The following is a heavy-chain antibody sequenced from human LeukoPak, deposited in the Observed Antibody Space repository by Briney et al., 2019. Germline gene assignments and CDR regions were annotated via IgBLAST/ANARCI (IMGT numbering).Heavy chain of an antibody. CDR1: GFTLSSSW. V-gene: IGHV3-74*01. J-gene: IGHJ4*02. CDR2: VSPDGNLA. Sequence: GGSLRLSCAGSGFTLSSSWMHWVRQAPGKGPVWVAHVSPDGNLANYADSVKGRFIISRDNAKNTLFLQMNSLRAEDTAAYCARDLSFSPDHWGQGTLVTVSS. CDR3: ARDLSFSPDH.